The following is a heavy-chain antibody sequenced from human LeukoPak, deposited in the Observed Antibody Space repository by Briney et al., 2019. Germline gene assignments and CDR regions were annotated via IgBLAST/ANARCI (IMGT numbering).Heavy chain of an antibody. V-gene: IGHV4-59*01. D-gene: IGHD1-26*01. CDR2: IHYSGRT. Sequence: SETLSLTCTVSGGSISGYYWNWMRQPPGKGLEWIGHIHYSGRTKYNPSHENRVTISVDTSKNQFSLQLTSVAAADTAVYYCAREANSGSHLDVWGQGRLVTVSS. J-gene: IGHJ3*01. CDR3: AREANSGSHLDV. CDR1: GGSISGYY.